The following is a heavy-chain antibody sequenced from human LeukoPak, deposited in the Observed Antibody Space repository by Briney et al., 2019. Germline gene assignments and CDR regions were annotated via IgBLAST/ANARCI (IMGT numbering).Heavy chain of an antibody. CDR1: GGTFSSYG. V-gene: IGHV1-69*13. CDR3: ARGGSLAVAPHQYYFDY. J-gene: IGHJ4*02. D-gene: IGHD6-19*01. CDR2: IIPIFGTA. Sequence: SVKVSCKASGGTFSSYGISWVRQAPGQGLEWMGGIIPIFGTANYAQKFQGRVTITADESTSTAYMELSSLRSEDTAVYYCARGGSLAVAPHQYYFDYWGQGTLVTVSS.